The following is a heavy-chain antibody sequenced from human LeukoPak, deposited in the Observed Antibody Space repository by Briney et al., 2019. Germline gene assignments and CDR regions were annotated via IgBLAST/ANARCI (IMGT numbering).Heavy chain of an antibody. CDR2: IHYSGST. D-gene: IGHD2-2*01. V-gene: IGHV4-59*01. CDR3: ARASHLYCSSTSCYFERGFFDI. J-gene: IGHJ3*02. CDR1: GGSISTYS. Sequence: SETLSLTCTVSGGSISTYSWSWIRQPPGKELEWIGFIHYSGSTNYNPSLKSRVTISVDTSKNQFSLKLSPVTAADTAVYYCARASHLYCSSTSCYFERGFFDIWGQGTMVTVSS.